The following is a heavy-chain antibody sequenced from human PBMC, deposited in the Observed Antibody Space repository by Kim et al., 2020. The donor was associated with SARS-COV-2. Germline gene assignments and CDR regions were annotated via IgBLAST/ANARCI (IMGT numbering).Heavy chain of an antibody. D-gene: IGHD2-21*02. J-gene: IGHJ4*02. Sequence: VKGRFTISRDNSKNTLYLQMNSLRAEDTAVYYCAKVGTAYCGGDCYLFDYWGQGTLVTVSS. CDR3: AKVGTAYCGGDCYLFDY. V-gene: IGHV3-23*01.